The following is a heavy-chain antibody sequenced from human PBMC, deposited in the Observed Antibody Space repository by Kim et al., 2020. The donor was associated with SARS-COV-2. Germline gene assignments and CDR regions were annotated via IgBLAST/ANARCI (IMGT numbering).Heavy chain of an antibody. CDR2: IYYSGST. D-gene: IGHD5-18*01. J-gene: IGHJ6*02. Sequence: SETLSLTCTVSGVSISSYYWSWIRQPPGKGLEWIGYIYYSGSTNYNPSLKSRVTISVDTSKNQFSLKLSSVTAADTAVSYCARDYVDTAMVFSYGMDVWGQGTTVTVSS. V-gene: IGHV4-59*01. CDR1: GVSISSYY. CDR3: ARDYVDTAMVFSYGMDV.